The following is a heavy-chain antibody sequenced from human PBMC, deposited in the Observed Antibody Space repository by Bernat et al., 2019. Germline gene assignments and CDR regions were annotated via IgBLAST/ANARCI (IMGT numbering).Heavy chain of an antibody. D-gene: IGHD3-10*01. CDR1: GFTFSSYA. J-gene: IGHJ4*02. CDR3: ADAPGITMVRGVITFDY. CDR2: ISGSGGST. V-gene: IGHV3-23*01. Sequence: EVQLLESGGGLVQPGGSLRLSCAASGFTFSSYAMSWVRQAPGKGLEWVSAISGSGGSTYYADSVKGRFTISRDNSKTTLYPRMNSLRAEDTAVYYFADAPGITMVRGVITFDYWGQGTLVTVSS.